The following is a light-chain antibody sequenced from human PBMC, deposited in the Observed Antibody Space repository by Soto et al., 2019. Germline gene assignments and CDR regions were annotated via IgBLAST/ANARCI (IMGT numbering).Light chain of an antibody. CDR1: QSLLHSNGYNY. CDR2: LGS. Sequence: DIVMTQSPLTLPVTPGEPASISCRSSQSLLHSNGYNYLDWYLQKPGQSPQLLVFLGSTRASGVPERFSGSGSGTDFTLKISRVEAEDVGVYYRMQALQTRGTPTFGGGTKVEIK. CDR3: MQALQTRGTPT. J-gene: IGKJ4*01. V-gene: IGKV2-28*01.